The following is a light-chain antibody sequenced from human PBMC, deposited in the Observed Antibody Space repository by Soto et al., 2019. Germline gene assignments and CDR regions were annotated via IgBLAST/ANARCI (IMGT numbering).Light chain of an antibody. V-gene: IGLV2-14*03. CDR1: SSDVGGYNY. CDR2: DVS. CDR3: TSYTGSSTPVV. J-gene: IGLJ2*01. Sequence: QAVVTQPASVSGSPGQSITISCTGTSSDVGGYNYVSWYQHHPGKAPKLMIYDVSNRPSGVSNRFSGSKSGNTASLTISGLQAEDEADYYCTSYTGSSTPVVFGGGTQLTVL.